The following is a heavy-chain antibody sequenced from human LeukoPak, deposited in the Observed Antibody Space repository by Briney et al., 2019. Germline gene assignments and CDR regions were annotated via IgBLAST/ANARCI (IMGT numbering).Heavy chain of an antibody. CDR1: GGTFSSYA. J-gene: IGHJ4*02. CDR3: ARDDSSSSDFDY. V-gene: IGHV1-69*04. D-gene: IGHD6-13*01. CDR2: IIPILGIA. Sequence: ASVKVSCKASGGTFSSYAISWVRQAPGQGLEWMGRIIPILGIANYAQKFQGRVTITADKSTSTAYMGLSSLRSEDTAVYYCARDDSSSSDFDYWGQGTLVTVSS.